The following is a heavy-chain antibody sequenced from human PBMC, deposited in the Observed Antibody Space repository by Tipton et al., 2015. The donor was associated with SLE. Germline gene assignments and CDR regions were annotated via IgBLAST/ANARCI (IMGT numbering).Heavy chain of an antibody. D-gene: IGHD3-22*01. CDR2: IYTSGST. CDR1: GGSISSGGYY. J-gene: IGHJ3*02. CDR3: ARERDYYDSSGYYLEDAFDI. V-gene: IGHV4-31*03. Sequence: TLSLTCTVSGGSISSGGYYWSWIRQHPGKGLEWIGYIYTSGSTNYNPSLKSRVTISVDTSKNQFSLKLSSVTAADTAVYYCARERDYYDSSGYYLEDAFDIWGQGTMVTVSS.